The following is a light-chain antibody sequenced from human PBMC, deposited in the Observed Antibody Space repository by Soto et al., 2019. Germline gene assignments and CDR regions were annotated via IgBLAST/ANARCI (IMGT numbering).Light chain of an antibody. CDR2: GAS. CDR3: QQYGGSPLYT. J-gene: IGKJ2*01. Sequence: EIVLTQSPVTLSLSPGDRATLSCRASQSVSSSDLAWYQQKPGQAPRLLISGASTRATGIPDRFSGSGSGTDSTLTISRLEPEDFAVYYCQQYGGSPLYTFGQGTKLEIK. CDR1: QSVSSSD. V-gene: IGKV3-20*01.